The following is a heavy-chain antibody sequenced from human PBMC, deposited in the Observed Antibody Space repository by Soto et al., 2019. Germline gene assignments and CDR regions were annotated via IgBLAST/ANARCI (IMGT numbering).Heavy chain of an antibody. D-gene: IGHD6-19*01. CDR3: ARGSQLYSSGWYEAFDI. CDR2: KNPNSGNT. J-gene: IGHJ3*02. V-gene: IGHV1-8*01. CDR1: GYTFTSYD. Sequence: QVQLVQSGAEVKKPGASVKVSCKASGYTFTSYDINWVRQATGQGLEWMGWKNPNSGNTGYAQKFQGRVTMTRNTSISTAYMELSSLRSEDTAVYYCARGSQLYSSGWYEAFDIWGQGTMVTVSS.